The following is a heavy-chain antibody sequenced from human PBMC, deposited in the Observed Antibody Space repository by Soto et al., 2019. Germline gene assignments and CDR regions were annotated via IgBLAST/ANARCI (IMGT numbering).Heavy chain of an antibody. CDR1: GFTFSSYA. CDR2: ISGSGGST. Sequence: EVQLLESGGGLVQPGGSLRLACAASGFTFSSYAMSWVRQAPGKGLEWVSAISGSGGSTYYADSVKGRFTISRDNSKNTLYLQMNSLRAEDTDVYYCAKASWLDWEFDYWCQGTLVTVS. D-gene: IGHD3-9*01. J-gene: IGHJ4*02. V-gene: IGHV3-23*01. CDR3: AKASWLDWEFDY.